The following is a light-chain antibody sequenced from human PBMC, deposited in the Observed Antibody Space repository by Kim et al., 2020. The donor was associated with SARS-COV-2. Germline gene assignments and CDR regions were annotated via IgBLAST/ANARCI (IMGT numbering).Light chain of an antibody. CDR3: SSYTNTNGYV. V-gene: IGLV2-14*03. J-gene: IGLJ1*01. CDR1: SSDVGGHNY. Sequence: QSLTISCTRSSSDVGGHNYVSWYQQYSGKVPKLIIFDVSDRPSGVSSRFSGSKSGNTASLTISSLQVEDEADYYCSSYTNTNGYVFGTGTKVTVL. CDR2: DVS.